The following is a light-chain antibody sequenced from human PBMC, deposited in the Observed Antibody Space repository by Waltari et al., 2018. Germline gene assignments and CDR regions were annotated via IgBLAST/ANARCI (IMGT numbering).Light chain of an antibody. V-gene: IGKV3-15*01. CDR3: QQYNDWPPKYT. J-gene: IGKJ2*01. CDR2: GAS. Sequence: EIVMTQSPATLSVSPGERATLSRRASQSVSSNLAWYQQKPGQAPRLLIYGASTRATGIPARFSGSGSGTEFTLTISSLQSEDFAVYYCQQYNDWPPKYTFGQGTKLGIK. CDR1: QSVSSN.